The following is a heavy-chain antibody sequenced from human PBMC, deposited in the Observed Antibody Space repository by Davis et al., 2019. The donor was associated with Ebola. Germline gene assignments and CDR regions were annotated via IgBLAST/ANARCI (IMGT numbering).Heavy chain of an antibody. CDR2: ISGSGGST. CDR1: GFTFSTYA. Sequence: GESLKISCTTSGFTFSTYAMSWVRQAPGKGLKWVSAISGSGGSTYYADSVKGRFTIFRDNAKNSLYLQMNSLRDEDTAVYYCARDPNLPPPDYWGQGTLVTVSS. J-gene: IGHJ4*02. CDR3: ARDPNLPPPDY. V-gene: IGHV3-23*01.